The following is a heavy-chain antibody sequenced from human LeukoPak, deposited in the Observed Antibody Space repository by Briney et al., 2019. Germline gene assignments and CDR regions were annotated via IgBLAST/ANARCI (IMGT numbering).Heavy chain of an antibody. V-gene: IGHV3-21*04. CDR1: GFTFSSYS. J-gene: IGHJ4*02. CDR2: ISSSSSYI. D-gene: IGHD6-19*01. CDR3: AKDMFVAVAGTGFDH. Sequence: GGSLRLSCAASGFTFSSYSMNWVRQAPGKGLEWVSSISSSSSYIYYADSVKGRFTISRDNAKNSLYLQMNSLRAEDTALYYCAKDMFVAVAGTGFDHWGQGTLVTVSS.